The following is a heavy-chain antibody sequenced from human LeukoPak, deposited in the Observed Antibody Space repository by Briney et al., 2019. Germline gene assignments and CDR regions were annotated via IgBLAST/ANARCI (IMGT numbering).Heavy chain of an antibody. CDR2: ISYDGSNK. J-gene: IGHJ4*02. V-gene: IGHV3-30*18. CDR3: AKGNWGDC. D-gene: IGHD7-27*01. CDR1: GFTFSSYG. Sequence: GRSLRLSCAASGFTFSSYGMHWVRQAPGKGLEWVAVISYDGSNKYYADSVKGRFTISRDNSKNTLYLQMNSLRAEDTAVYYCAKGNWGDCWGQGTLVIVSS.